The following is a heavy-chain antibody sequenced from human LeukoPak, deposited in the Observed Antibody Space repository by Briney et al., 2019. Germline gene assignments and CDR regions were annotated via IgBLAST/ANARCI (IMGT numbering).Heavy chain of an antibody. CDR1: GYTFTSYG. CDR2: ISAYNGNT. CDR3: AREQVGASWFDP. Sequence: ASVKVSCKASGYTFTSYGISWLRQAPGQGLEWMGWISAYNGNTNYAQKLQGRVTMTTDTSTSTAYMELRSLRSDDTAVYYCAREQVGASWFDPWGQGTLVTVSS. J-gene: IGHJ5*02. V-gene: IGHV1-18*01. D-gene: IGHD1-26*01.